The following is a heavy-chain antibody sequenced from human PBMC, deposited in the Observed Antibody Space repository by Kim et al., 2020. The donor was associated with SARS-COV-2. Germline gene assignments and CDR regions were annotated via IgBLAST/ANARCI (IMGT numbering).Heavy chain of an antibody. CDR2: IYYSGST. CDR3: ARRRDGYNYGGY. D-gene: IGHD5-12*01. V-gene: IGHV4-39*01. Sequence: SETLSLTCTVSGGSISSSSYYWGWIRQPPGKGLEWIGSIYYSGSTYYNPSLKSRVTISVDTSKNQFSLKLSSVTAADTAVYYCARRRDGYNYGGYWGQGTLVTVSS. J-gene: IGHJ4*02. CDR1: GGSISSSSYY.